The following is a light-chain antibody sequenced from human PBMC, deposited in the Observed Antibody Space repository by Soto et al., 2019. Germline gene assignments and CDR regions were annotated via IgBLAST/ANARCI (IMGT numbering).Light chain of an antibody. CDR1: QGISSF. J-gene: IGKJ5*01. Sequence: GDSVTITCRATQGISSFLAWYQQKPGKAPKLLIYVASSLQSGAPSRFSGSGSGADFTLTFSSLQPEDLATYYCQQLNSYPSITFGQGTRLEIK. CDR2: VAS. CDR3: QQLNSYPSIT. V-gene: IGKV1-9*01.